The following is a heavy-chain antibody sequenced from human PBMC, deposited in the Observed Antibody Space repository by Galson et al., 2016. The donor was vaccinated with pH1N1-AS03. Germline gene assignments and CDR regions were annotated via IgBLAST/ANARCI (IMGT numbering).Heavy chain of an antibody. V-gene: IGHV3-23*01. D-gene: IGHD4-17*01. Sequence: SLRLSCAASRFIFSNYAMSWVRQAPGKGLEWVSAITSRGSTYYADSVKGRFTIYRDNSKNTLYLQMNSLRAEDKAVYYCAKDPIQYGDYVWYFDYCGQGTLVTVSS. CDR3: AKDPIQYGDYVWYFDY. CDR2: ITSRGST. J-gene: IGHJ4*02. CDR1: RFIFSNYA.